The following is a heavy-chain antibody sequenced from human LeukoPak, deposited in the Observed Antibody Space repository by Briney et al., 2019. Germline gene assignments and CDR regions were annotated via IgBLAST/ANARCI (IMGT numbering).Heavy chain of an antibody. CDR2: ISSSSSTI. J-gene: IGHJ3*02. CDR1: GFTFNSYS. V-gene: IGHV3-48*01. Sequence: GGSLRLSCAASGFTFNSYSMNWVRQAPGKGLEWVSYISSSSSTIYYADSVKGRFTVSRDNAKNSLYLQMNSLRAEDTAVYYCARDEYNWNVDAFDIWGQGTVVTVSS. D-gene: IGHD1-20*01. CDR3: ARDEYNWNVDAFDI.